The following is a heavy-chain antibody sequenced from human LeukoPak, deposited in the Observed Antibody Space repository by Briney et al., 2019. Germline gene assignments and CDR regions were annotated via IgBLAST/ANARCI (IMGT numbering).Heavy chain of an antibody. CDR2: IYPGDSDT. V-gene: IGHV5-51*03. D-gene: IGHD1-14*01. CDR3: ATETNGRHYDY. Sequence: GESLKISCKGSGYSFTNYWIGWVRQMPGKGLEWMGIIYPGDSDTRYSPSFQGQVTISRDNANNFLYLQMNSLRAEDTAVYYCATETNGRHYDYWGQGTLLTVSS. CDR1: GYSFTNYW. J-gene: IGHJ4*02.